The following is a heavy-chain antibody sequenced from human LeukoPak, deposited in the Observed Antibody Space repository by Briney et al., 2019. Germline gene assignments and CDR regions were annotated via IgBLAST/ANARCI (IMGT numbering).Heavy chain of an antibody. Sequence: LRLSCAASGFTFDNYAMHWVRQPPGKGLEWIGYIYYSGSTNYNPSLKSRVTISVDTSKNQFSLKLSSVTAADTAVYYCARAVDTAMVSWFDPWGQGTLVTVSS. CDR1: GFTFDNYA. CDR3: ARAVDTAMVSWFDP. D-gene: IGHD5-18*01. CDR2: IYYSGST. V-gene: IGHV4-59*01. J-gene: IGHJ5*02.